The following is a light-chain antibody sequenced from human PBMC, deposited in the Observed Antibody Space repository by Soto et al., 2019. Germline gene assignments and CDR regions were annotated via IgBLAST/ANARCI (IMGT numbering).Light chain of an antibody. J-gene: IGKJ2*02. CDR2: GAS. CDR3: QQYGSSPRT. V-gene: IGKV3-20*01. Sequence: IVLTQSPGTLSLSPGERATLSCRASQSVSSNYLAWYQQKPGLGPRLLIFGASSRLTGIPDRFSGSGSGTDFTLTISRLEPVDVGVYYCQQYGSSPRTFGQGTKVEIK. CDR1: QSVSSNY.